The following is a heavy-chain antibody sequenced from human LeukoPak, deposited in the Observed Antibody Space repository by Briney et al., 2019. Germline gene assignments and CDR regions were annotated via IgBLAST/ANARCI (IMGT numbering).Heavy chain of an antibody. V-gene: IGHV3-74*01. J-gene: IGHJ4*02. CDR2: IKSDGSST. D-gene: IGHD3-16*01. Sequence: GGSLRLSCAASGFTFDDYAMHWVRQAPGKGLVWVSRIKSDGSSTSYADSVKGRFTISRDNAKNTLYLQMNSLRAEDTAVYYCVLGGFDYWGQGTLVTVSS. CDR3: VLGGFDY. CDR1: GFTFDDYA.